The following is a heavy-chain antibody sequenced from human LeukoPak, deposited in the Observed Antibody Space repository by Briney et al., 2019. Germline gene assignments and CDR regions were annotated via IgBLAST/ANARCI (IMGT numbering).Heavy chain of an antibody. CDR3: ARDRVSEYGSGSHGFDY. CDR2: IWYDGSHK. J-gene: IGHJ4*02. CDR1: GFTFSTYG. D-gene: IGHD3-10*01. Sequence: GGSLRLSCAASGFTFSTYGMHWVRQAPGKGLEWLAFIWYDGSHKYYADSVKGRFTISRDNSKNMLYLQINSLRAEDTAVYYCARDRVSEYGSGSHGFDYWGQGTLVTVSS. V-gene: IGHV3-33*01.